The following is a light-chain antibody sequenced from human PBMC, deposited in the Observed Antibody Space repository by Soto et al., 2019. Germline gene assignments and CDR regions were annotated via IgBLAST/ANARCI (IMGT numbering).Light chain of an antibody. V-gene: IGKV1-5*01. CDR3: QQYNSGT. J-gene: IGKJ1*01. CDR2: DAS. CDR1: QSISSW. Sequence: DIQMTQSPSTLSASVGDRVTITCRASQSISSWLAWYQQKPGKAPKLLIYDASSLESGVPSRFSGSGSGTEFTLTISSPQPDDFATYYCQQYNSGTFGQGTKVDIK.